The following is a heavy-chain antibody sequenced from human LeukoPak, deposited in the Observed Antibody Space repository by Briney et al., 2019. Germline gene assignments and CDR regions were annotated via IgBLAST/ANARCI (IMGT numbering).Heavy chain of an antibody. CDR2: IYTSGST. Sequence: PSETLSLTCTVSGGSISSYYWSWIRQPPGKGLEWIGYIYTSGSTNYNPSLKSRVTISVDTSKNQFSLKLSSVTAADTAVYCCARRLRYDDAFDIWGQGTMVAVSS. J-gene: IGHJ3*02. CDR3: ARRLRYDDAFDI. D-gene: IGHD1-1*01. CDR1: GGSISSYY. V-gene: IGHV4-4*09.